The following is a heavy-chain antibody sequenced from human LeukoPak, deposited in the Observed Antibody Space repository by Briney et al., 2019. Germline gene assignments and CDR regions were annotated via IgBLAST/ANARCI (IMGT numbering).Heavy chain of an antibody. CDR1: GFTFSSYA. CDR2: ISSNGGST. V-gene: IGHV3-64*01. CDR3: AVAIFPSYYMDV. Sequence: GGSLRLSCAASGFTFSSYAMHWVRQAPGKGLEYVSAISSNGGSTYYANSVKGRFTISRDNSKNTLYLQMGSLRAEDMAVYYCAVAIFPSYYMDVWGKGTTVTISS. J-gene: IGHJ6*03. D-gene: IGHD3-3*01.